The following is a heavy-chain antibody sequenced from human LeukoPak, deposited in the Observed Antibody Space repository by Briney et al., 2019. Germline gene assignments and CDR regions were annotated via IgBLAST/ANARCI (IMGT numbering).Heavy chain of an antibody. CDR2: ISGSGGST. D-gene: IGHD2-15*01. Sequence: GGSLRLSCAASGFTFSSYAMSWVRQAPGKGLEWVSAISGSGGSTYYADSVKGRFTISRDNSKNTLYLQMNSLRAEDTAVYYCGKVTLAVVVVAATSFDYWGQGTLVTVSS. J-gene: IGHJ4*02. CDR1: GFTFSSYA. V-gene: IGHV3-23*01. CDR3: GKVTLAVVVVAATSFDY.